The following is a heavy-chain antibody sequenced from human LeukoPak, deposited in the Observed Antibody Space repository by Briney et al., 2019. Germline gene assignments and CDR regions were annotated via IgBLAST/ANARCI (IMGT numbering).Heavy chain of an antibody. Sequence: PSETLSLTCTVSGGSISSYYWSWIRQPAGKGLEWIGRIYTSGSTNYNPSLKSRVTMSVDTSKNQFSLKLSSVTAADTAVYYCARSNCGGDCYSQNLFDYWGQGTLVTVSS. CDR2: IYTSGST. CDR1: GGSISSYY. CDR3: ARSNCGGDCYSQNLFDY. V-gene: IGHV4-4*07. J-gene: IGHJ4*02. D-gene: IGHD2-21*01.